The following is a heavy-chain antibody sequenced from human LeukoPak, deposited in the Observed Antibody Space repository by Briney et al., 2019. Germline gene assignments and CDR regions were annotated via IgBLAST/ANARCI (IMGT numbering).Heavy chain of an antibody. J-gene: IGHJ6*03. CDR2: IYPGDSDT. V-gene: IGHV5-51*01. Sequence: GESLKISCKGSGYSFTSYWIGWVRQMPGKGLERMGIIYPGDSDTRYSPSFQGQVTISADKSISTAYLQWSSLKASDTAMYYCATHSSSWYEEIYYYYYMDVWGKGTTVTVSS. CDR1: GYSFTSYW. D-gene: IGHD6-13*01. CDR3: ATHSSSWYEEIYYYYYMDV.